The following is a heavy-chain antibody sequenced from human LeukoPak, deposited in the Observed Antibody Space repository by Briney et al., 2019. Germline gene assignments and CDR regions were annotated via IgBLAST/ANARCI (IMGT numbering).Heavy chain of an antibody. CDR3: ARDKVEYYDSSGYYYNSAFDI. V-gene: IGHV3-53*01. CDR1: GFTVSSNC. J-gene: IGHJ3*02. Sequence: GGSLRLSCAASGFTVSSNCTSWVRQAPGKGLEWVSVIYSGGSTYYADSVKGRFTVSRDNSKNTLYLQMNSLRAEDTAVYYCARDKVEYYDSSGYYYNSAFDIWGQGTMVTVSS. D-gene: IGHD3-22*01. CDR2: IYSGGST.